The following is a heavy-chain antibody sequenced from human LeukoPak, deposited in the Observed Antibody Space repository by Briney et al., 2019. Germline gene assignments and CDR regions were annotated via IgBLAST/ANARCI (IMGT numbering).Heavy chain of an antibody. D-gene: IGHD2-2*01. J-gene: IGHJ5*02. V-gene: IGHV1-18*01. CDR1: GYTYTSYG. CDR2: ISAYNGNT. CDR3: ARSLWVVPAVAQFDP. Sequence: ASVKVSCKASGYTYTSYGISWVRQAPGQGLEWMGWISAYNGNTNYAQKLQGRVTMTTDTSTSTAYMELRSLRSDDTAVYYCARSLWVVPAVAQFDPWGQGTLVTVSS.